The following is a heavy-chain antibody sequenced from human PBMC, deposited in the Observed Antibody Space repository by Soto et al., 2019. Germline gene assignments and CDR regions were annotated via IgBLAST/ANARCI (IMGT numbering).Heavy chain of an antibody. Sequence: PGGSLRLSCAASGFTFSGSAMHWVRQASGKGLEWVGRIRSKTNSYATAYAASVKGRFTISRDDSKDTAYLQMNSLKTEDTAVYYCTRRAITETTKWGAFDLWGQGTMVTVSS. D-gene: IGHD1-7*01. V-gene: IGHV3-73*01. CDR2: IRSKTNSYAT. J-gene: IGHJ3*01. CDR3: TRRAITETTKWGAFDL. CDR1: GFTFSGSA.